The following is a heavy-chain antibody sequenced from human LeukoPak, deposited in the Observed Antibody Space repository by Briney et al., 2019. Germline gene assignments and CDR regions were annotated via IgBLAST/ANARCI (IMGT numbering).Heavy chain of an antibody. V-gene: IGHV3-48*03. Sequence: GGSLRLSCAASGFTFSSYEMNWVRQAPGKGLEWVSYISSRGSTIYYADSVKGRFTISRDNAKNSLYLQMNSLRAEDTAVYYCARKERAAGTLIWGQGTLVTVSS. D-gene: IGHD6-13*01. CDR3: ARKERAAGTLI. CDR1: GFTFSSYE. J-gene: IGHJ4*02. CDR2: ISSRGSTI.